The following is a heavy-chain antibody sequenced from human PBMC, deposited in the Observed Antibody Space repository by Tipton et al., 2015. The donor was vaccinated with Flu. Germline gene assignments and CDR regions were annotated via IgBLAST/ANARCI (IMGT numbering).Heavy chain of an antibody. D-gene: IGHD3-22*01. Sequence: TLSLTCTVSGGSISGDRYYWSWIRQPAGKGLEWIGRIYTSGSTNYNPSLKSRVTMSLDTPKNQFSLKLYSVTAADTAVYYCARANYYDSYPYFYGIDVWGQGTTVTVSS. CDR3: ARANYYDSYPYFYGIDV. CDR1: GGSISGDRYY. V-gene: IGHV4-61*02. J-gene: IGHJ6*02. CDR2: IYTSGST.